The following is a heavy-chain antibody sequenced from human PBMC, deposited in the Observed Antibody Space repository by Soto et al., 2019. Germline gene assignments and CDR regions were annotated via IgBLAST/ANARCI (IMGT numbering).Heavy chain of an antibody. CDR1: GGTFSSYA. CDR2: IIPIFGTA. V-gene: IGHV1-69*01. J-gene: IGHJ6*01. CDR3: ARARTYDSSGYYPQGYYGMDV. Sequence: QVQLVQSGAEVKKPGSSVKVSCKASGGTFSSYAISWVRQAPGQGLEWMGVIIPIFGTANYAQKFQGRVTITADESTSTAYMELSSLRSEDTAVYYCARARTYDSSGYYPQGYYGMDVWGQGTTVTVSS. D-gene: IGHD3-22*01.